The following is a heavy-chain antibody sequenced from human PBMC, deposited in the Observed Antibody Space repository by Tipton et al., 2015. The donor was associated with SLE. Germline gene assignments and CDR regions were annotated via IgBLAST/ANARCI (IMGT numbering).Heavy chain of an antibody. CDR3: ARGGASSKWLDP. D-gene: IGHD6-6*01. CDR1: GDSISGQY. Sequence: TLSLTCTVSGDSISGQYWSWSRQPPGTGLEWIGYFFYSGTTKSNPSPKSRVTISVDTSKHQFSLKLTSVTAADTAVYYCARGGASSKWLDPWGQGILVTVSS. V-gene: IGHV4-59*11. J-gene: IGHJ5*02. CDR2: FFYSGTT.